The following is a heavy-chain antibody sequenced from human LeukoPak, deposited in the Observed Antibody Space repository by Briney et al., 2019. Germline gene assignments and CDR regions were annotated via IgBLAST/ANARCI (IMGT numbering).Heavy chain of an antibody. V-gene: IGHV4-59*01. J-gene: IGHJ3*02. CDR2: IYSSGRT. D-gene: IGHD6-19*01. CDR3: ARGRASGWSDAFDI. Sequence: NPSETLSLTCTIPGGYISTYYWSWIRQPPGKGLEWIGDIYSSGRTNYNPSLKSRVTISVDTSKNQFSLNLNSVTAADTAVYYCARGRASGWSDAFDIWGQGTMVTVSS. CDR1: GGYISTYY.